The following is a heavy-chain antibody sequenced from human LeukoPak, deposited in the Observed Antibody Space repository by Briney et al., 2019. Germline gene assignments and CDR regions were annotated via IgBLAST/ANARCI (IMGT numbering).Heavy chain of an antibody. V-gene: IGHV4-34*01. D-gene: IGHD3-10*01. Sequence: KTSETLSLTCAVYGGFFSGYYWSWIRQPPGKGLEWIGEINHSGSTNYNPSLKSRVTISVDTSKNQFSLKLSSVTAADTAVYYCARGLSVYYYGSGSYYYWGQGTLVTVSS. J-gene: IGHJ4*02. CDR1: GGFFSGYY. CDR3: ARGLSVYYYGSGSYYY. CDR2: INHSGST.